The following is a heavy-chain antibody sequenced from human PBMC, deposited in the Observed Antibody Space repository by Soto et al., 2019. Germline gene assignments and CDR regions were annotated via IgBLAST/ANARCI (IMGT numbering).Heavy chain of an antibody. CDR2: ISSSGHMT. CDR1: GFGFTFSNYY. CDR3: AGTYGSADS. Sequence: GGSLRLSCAASGFGFTFSNYYMNWIRQAPGKGLEWVSSISSSGHMTFYAPSVNGRFTISRDNGKNSLYLQMYSLRAEDTGVYFCAGTYGSADSWGPGTLVTVSS. J-gene: IGHJ5*01. V-gene: IGHV3-11*04. D-gene: IGHD3-10*01.